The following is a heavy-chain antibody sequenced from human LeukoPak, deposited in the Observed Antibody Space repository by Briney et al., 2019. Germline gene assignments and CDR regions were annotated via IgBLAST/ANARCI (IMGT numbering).Heavy chain of an antibody. Sequence: PGGSLRLSCAASGFTFSSYSMNWVRQAPGKGLEWVSSISSSSSYIYYADSVKGRFTISRDNAKNSLYLQMNSLRAEDTAVYYCARAAYGGSGSYYNDREDAFDIWGQGTMVTVSS. V-gene: IGHV3-21*01. J-gene: IGHJ3*02. CDR2: ISSSSSYI. CDR1: GFTFSSYS. D-gene: IGHD3-10*01. CDR3: ARAAYGGSGSYYNDREDAFDI.